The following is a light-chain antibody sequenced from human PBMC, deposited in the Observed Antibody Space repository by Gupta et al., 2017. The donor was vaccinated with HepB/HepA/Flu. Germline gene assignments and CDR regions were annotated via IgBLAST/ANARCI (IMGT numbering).Light chain of an antibody. CDR2: AAS. CDR1: QGIGSF. CDR3: QQLNTYPRT. Sequence: NQSTQSPSFLSASVGDRVTITCRASQGIGSFLAWYQQKPGKAPKLLIYAASTSQSGVPSRFSGSGSGTNFTLTILSLLPEDFATYYCQQLNTYPRTFGPGTKVDVK. V-gene: IGKV1-9*01. J-gene: IGKJ3*01.